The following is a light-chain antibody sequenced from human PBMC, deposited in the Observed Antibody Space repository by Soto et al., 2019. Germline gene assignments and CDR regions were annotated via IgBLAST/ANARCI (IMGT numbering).Light chain of an antibody. CDR2: DVS. CDR1: SSDVGGYNY. V-gene: IGLV2-14*01. Sequence: QSALTQPASVSGSPGQSITSSCTGTSSDVGGYNYVSWYQQHPGKAHKLMIYDVSNRPSGVSNRFSGSQSGNTASLTISGLQAEDEAVYYCSSYTSSSTLDVVFGGGTKLTVL. CDR3: SSYTSSSTLDVV. J-gene: IGLJ2*01.